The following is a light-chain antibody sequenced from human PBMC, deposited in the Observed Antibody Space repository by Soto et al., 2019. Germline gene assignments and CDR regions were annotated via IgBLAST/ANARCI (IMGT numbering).Light chain of an antibody. CDR1: QYIDNY. CDR2: GAY. V-gene: IGKV1-27*01. CDR3: QKYSKAPWT. Sequence: DIQMTQSPSSLSASVGDRVTITCRASQYIDNYVAWYQQKPGTPPKLLIFGAYTLQSGVPSRCSGSGSGTEFILTISSLQPEDVATYDCQKYSKAPWTFGQGTKV. J-gene: IGKJ1*01.